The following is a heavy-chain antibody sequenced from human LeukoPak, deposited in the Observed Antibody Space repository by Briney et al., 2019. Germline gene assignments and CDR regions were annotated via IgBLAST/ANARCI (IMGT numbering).Heavy chain of an antibody. CDR3: ARALGIVGATADY. Sequence: GGSLRLSCAASGFTFSSYSMNWVRQAPGKGLEWVSSISSSSSYIYYADSVKGRFTISRDNAKNSLYLQMNSLRAEDTAAYYCARALGIVGATADYWGQGTLVTVSS. D-gene: IGHD1-26*01. CDR2: ISSSSSYI. V-gene: IGHV3-21*01. J-gene: IGHJ4*02. CDR1: GFTFSSYS.